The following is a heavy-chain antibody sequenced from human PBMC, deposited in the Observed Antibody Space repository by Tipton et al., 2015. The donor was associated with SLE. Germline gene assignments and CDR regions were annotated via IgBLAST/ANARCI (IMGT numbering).Heavy chain of an antibody. V-gene: IGHV3-23*01. CDR2: ISGRGGST. CDR3: AKERAAGTTPDLYYFGY. Sequence: SLRLSCAASGFTFSSYGMSWVRQAPGTGLEWVSAISGRGGSTYYADSVKGRFTISRDNSKNTLYLQMNSLRAEDTAVYYCAKERAAGTTPDLYYFGYWGQGTLVTVSS. D-gene: IGHD6-13*01. J-gene: IGHJ4*02. CDR1: GFTFSSYG.